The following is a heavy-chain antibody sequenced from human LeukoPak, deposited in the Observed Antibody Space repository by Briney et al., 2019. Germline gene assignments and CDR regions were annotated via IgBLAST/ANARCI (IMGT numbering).Heavy chain of an antibody. CDR1: GFTFNKYS. Sequence: GGSLRLSCAASGFTFNKYSTSWVRQAPGKGLEWISYIDGSSATIYYADSVKGRFTTSRDNTKNSVYLHMNSLRAEDTAMYYCATYGRDGYKGFYWGQGTLVTVSS. V-gene: IGHV3-48*04. J-gene: IGHJ4*02. CDR2: IDGSSATI. CDR3: ATYGRDGYKGFY. D-gene: IGHD5-24*01.